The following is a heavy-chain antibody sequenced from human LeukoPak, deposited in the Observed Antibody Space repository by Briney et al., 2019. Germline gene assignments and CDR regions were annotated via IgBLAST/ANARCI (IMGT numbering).Heavy chain of an antibody. Sequence: GGSLILSCAASGFTFSSYGMHWVRQAPGKGLEWVAVIWYDGSNKYYADSVKGRFTIPRDNSKNTLYLQMNSLRAEDTAVYYCARDRGYAEPSYFDYWGQGTLVTVSS. CDR2: IWYDGSNK. J-gene: IGHJ4*02. CDR1: GFTFSSYG. CDR3: ARDRGYAEPSYFDY. V-gene: IGHV3-33*08. D-gene: IGHD1-1*01.